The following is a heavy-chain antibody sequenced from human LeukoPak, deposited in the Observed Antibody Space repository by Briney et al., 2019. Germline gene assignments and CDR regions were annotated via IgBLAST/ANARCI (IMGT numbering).Heavy chain of an antibody. Sequence: SETLSLTCTVSGGSISSGGYYWSWIRQHPGKGLEWIGYIYHSGSTYYNPSLKSRVTISVDTSKNQFSLKLSSVTAADTAVYYCAREENRNYFDYWGQGTLVTVSS. V-gene: IGHV4-31*03. D-gene: IGHD1-14*01. J-gene: IGHJ4*02. CDR3: AREENRNYFDY. CDR2: IYHSGST. CDR1: GGSISSGGYY.